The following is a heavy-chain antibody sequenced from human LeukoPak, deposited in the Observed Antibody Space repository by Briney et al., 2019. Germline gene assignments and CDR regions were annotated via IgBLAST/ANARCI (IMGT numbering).Heavy chain of an antibody. Sequence: GRSLRLSCAASGFTFDGYAMHWVRQAPGKGLEWVSGISWNSGSIGYADSVKGRFTISRDNAKNSLYLQMNSLRAEDTALYYCAKDKQLWSLGYYFDYWGQGTLVTVSS. CDR1: GFTFDGYA. D-gene: IGHD5-18*01. CDR3: AKDKQLWSLGYYFDY. CDR2: ISWNSGSI. J-gene: IGHJ4*02. V-gene: IGHV3-9*01.